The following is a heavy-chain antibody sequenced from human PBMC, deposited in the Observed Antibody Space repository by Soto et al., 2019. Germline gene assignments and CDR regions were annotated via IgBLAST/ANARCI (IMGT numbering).Heavy chain of an antibody. V-gene: IGHV3-21*01. CDR2: ISSSSSYI. CDR3: ARAGVATVKTIHYYYYYYMDV. CDR1: GFTFSSYS. D-gene: IGHD5-12*01. J-gene: IGHJ6*03. Sequence: GGSLRLSCAASGFTFSSYSMNWVRQAPGKGLEWVSSISSSSSYIYYADSVKGRFTISRDNAKNSLYLQMNSLRAEDTAVYYCARAGVATVKTIHYYYYYYMDVWGKGTTVTVSS.